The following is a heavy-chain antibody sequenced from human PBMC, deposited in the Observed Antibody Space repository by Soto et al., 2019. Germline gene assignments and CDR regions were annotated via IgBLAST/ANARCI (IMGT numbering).Heavy chain of an antibody. Sequence: EVQLLESGGGLVQPGGSLRLSCEASGLTFNSHGMSWVRQAPGKGLEWVSAISGSGNTRHYADSVRGRFTVSRDNSKNTLYLQTDSLRVEDSAVYYCAKDPPISGTYELYHYHGMDVWGQGTTVTVSS. CDR2: ISGSGNTR. V-gene: IGHV3-23*01. J-gene: IGHJ6*02. D-gene: IGHD3-10*01. CDR1: GLTFNSHG. CDR3: AKDPPISGTYELYHYHGMDV.